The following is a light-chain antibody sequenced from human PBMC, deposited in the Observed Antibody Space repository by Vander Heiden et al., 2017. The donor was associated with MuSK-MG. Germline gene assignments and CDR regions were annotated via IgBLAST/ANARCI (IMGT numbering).Light chain of an antibody. Sequence: SSELTQDHAVSVALGQTVRITCQGDSLRSYYASWYQQKPGQAPVLVMYGINSRPSGIPDRFSGSSSGNTASLTITGAQAEDEAVYYCDSRDSSGNLLWVFGGGTRLTV. CDR1: SLRSYY. CDR3: DSRDSSGNLLWV. V-gene: IGLV3-19*01. CDR2: GIN. J-gene: IGLJ3*02.